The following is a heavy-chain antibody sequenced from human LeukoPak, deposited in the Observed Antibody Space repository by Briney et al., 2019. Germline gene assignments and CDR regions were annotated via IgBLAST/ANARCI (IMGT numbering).Heavy chain of an antibody. J-gene: IGHJ4*02. V-gene: IGHV3-13*01. CDR3: AKLFESGTYNNFFHY. CDR2: IGTAGDT. D-gene: IGHD3-10*01. CDR1: GFTFSSYD. Sequence: GGSLRLSCAASGFTFSSYDMHWVRQATGKGLEWVSAIGTAGDTYYPGSVKGRFTISRDNAKNSLYLQMNSLRPEDTAIYYCAKLFESGTYNNFFHYWGQGTLVTVFS.